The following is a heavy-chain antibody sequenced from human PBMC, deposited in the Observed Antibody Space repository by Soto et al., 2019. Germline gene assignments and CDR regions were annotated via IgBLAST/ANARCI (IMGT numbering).Heavy chain of an antibody. J-gene: IGHJ6*03. D-gene: IGHD1-7*01. Sequence: SQTLSLPHAIWGHRVSSNSAAWTWIRQSTSRGLEWLGRTYYRYRWYNDYAVSVNRRITVNPDPSQHQSSLHLNSVTPEDSAVYYCAGTASLHWYYMDDWDKGTTVTVSS. V-gene: IGHV6-1*01. CDR3: AGTASLHWYYMDD. CDR1: GHRVSSNSAA. CDR2: TYYRYRWYN.